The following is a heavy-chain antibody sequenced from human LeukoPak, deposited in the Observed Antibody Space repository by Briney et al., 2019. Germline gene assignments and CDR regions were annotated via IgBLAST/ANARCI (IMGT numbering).Heavy chain of an antibody. CDR2: ISWNSGSI. CDR1: GFTFDDYA. D-gene: IGHD3-3*01. V-gene: IGHV3-9*03. CDR3: AKAHDFWSGPLDY. J-gene: IGHJ4*02. Sequence: PGGSLRLSCAASGFTFDDYAMHWVRQAPGKGLEWVSGISWNSGSIGYADSVKGRFTISRDNAKNSLYLQMNSLRAEDMALYYCAKAHDFWSGPLDYWGQGTLVTVSS.